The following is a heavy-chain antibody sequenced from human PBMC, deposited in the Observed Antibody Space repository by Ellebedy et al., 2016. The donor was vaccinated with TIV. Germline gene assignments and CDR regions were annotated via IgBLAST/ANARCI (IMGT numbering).Heavy chain of an antibody. CDR1: GFTFTKSA. Sequence: AASVKVSCKASGFTFTKSAVQWARQARGQRLEWQGWIVVGSGTTHYAQKFQERVTITRDMSTSTAYMELSSLRSEDTAVYYCAAESMVGPSASWYFDLWGRGTLVTVSS. CDR2: IVVGSGTT. D-gene: IGHD2-15*01. V-gene: IGHV1-58*01. CDR3: AAESMVGPSASWYFDL. J-gene: IGHJ2*01.